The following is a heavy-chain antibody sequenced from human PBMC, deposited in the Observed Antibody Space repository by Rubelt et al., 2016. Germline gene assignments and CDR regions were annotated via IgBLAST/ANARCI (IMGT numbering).Heavy chain of an antibody. Sequence: QVQLVESGGGVVQPGRSLRLSCAASGFTFSSYGMHWVRQAPGKGLEWVAVIWYDGSNKYYAGSCKGRFTMSRGNSKNTRYLEMNSLRAEDTAVYYCARASSNHFDYWGQGTLVTVSS. V-gene: IGHV3-33*01. CDR3: ARASSNHFDY. D-gene: IGHD2-15*01. CDR1: GFTFSSYG. J-gene: IGHJ4*02. CDR2: IWYDGSNK.